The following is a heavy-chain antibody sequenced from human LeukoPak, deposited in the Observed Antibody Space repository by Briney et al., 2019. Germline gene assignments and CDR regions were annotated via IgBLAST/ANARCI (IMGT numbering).Heavy chain of an antibody. V-gene: IGHV1-69*04. CDR1: GGSFSSYV. Sequence: SVKVSCKASGGSFSSYVITWVRQAPGQGLEWMGRIIPVLGVSNFAQKFQGRVTITADKATNTAHMELSRLESGDSAVYYCTRDNGEKDYENYYFYIAVWGKGTTVTVSS. D-gene: IGHD4-17*01. CDR3: TRDNGEKDYENYYFYIAV. J-gene: IGHJ6*03. CDR2: IIPVLGVS.